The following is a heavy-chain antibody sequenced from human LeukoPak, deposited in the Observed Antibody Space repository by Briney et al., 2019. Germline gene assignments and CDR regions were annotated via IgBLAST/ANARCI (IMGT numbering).Heavy chain of an antibody. CDR1: GGSISSSSYY. CDR3: ARHSPHRLAANYGMDV. D-gene: IGHD6-25*01. Sequence: SETLSLTCTVSGGSISSSSYYWGWIRQPPGKGLEWIGSIYYSGSTYYNPSLKSRVTISVDTSKNQFSLKLSSVTAADTAVYYCARHSPHRLAANYGMDVWRQGTTVTVS. CDR2: IYYSGST. J-gene: IGHJ6*02. V-gene: IGHV4-39*01.